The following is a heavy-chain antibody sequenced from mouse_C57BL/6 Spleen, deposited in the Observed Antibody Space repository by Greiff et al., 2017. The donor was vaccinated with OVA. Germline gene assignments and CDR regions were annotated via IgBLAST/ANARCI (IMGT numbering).Heavy chain of an antibody. J-gene: IGHJ3*01. CDR2: INPNNGGT. D-gene: IGHD3-2*02. CDR1: GYTFTDYY. V-gene: IGHV1-22*01. Sequence: EVQLQQSGPELVKPGASVKMSCKASGYTFTDYYMHWVKQSPGQSLEWIGYINPNNGGTSYNQKFKGKATLTVDKSSSTAYMELRSLTSEDAAVYYCALAQATVFAYWGQGTLVTVSA. CDR3: ALAQATVFAY.